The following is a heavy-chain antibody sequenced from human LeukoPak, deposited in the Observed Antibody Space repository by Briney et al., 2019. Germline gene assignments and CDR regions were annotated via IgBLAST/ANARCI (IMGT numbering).Heavy chain of an antibody. CDR1: GGSFSGYY. Sequence: SETLPLTCAVYGGSFSGYYWSWIRQPPGKGLEWIGEINHSGSTNYNPSLKSRVTISVDTSKNQFSLKLSSVTAADTAVYYCARCAVVAADYWGQGTLVTVSS. CDR3: ARCAVVAADY. D-gene: IGHD2-15*01. CDR2: INHSGST. V-gene: IGHV4-34*01. J-gene: IGHJ4*02.